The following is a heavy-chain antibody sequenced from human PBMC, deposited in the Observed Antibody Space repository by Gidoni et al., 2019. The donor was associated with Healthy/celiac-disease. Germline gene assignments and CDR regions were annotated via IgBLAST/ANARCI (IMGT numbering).Heavy chain of an antibody. CDR2: INHSGST. J-gene: IGHJ6*02. CDR1: GGSFSGYY. CDR3: ARAGTIAARQGGMDV. V-gene: IGHV4-34*01. D-gene: IGHD6-6*01. Sequence: QVQLQQWGAGLLKPSETLSLTCAVYGGSFSGYYWSWIRQPPGKGLECIGEINHSGSTNSNPSLKSRVTISVDTSKNQFTLKRSSVTAADTAVYYCARAGTIAARQGGMDVWGQGTTVTVSS.